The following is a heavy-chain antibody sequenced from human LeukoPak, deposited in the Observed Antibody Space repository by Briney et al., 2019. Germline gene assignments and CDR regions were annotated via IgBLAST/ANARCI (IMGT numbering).Heavy chain of an antibody. CDR1: GGSFSGYY. V-gene: IGHV4-34*01. CDR2: INHSGST. Sequence: SETLSLTCAVYGGSFSGYYWSWIRQPPGKGLEWIGEINHSGSTNYNPSLKSRVTISVDTSKNQFSLKLSSVPAADTAVYYCASGYYYDSSGSSYFQHWGQGTLVTVSS. CDR3: ASGYYYDSSGSSYFQH. D-gene: IGHD3-22*01. J-gene: IGHJ1*01.